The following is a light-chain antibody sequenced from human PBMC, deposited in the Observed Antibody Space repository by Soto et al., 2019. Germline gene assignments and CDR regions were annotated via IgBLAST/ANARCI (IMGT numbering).Light chain of an antibody. CDR1: QTVSTNY. CDR2: GAS. CDR3: QQYGRSPST. Sequence: EIVLTQSPGTLSFSPGDGATLSCGASQTVSTNYLAWYQQKPGQAPRLLIYGASSRATGIPDRFRGSGSATDFTLTISRLEPEDFALYYCQQYGRSPSTFGQGTKLEI. V-gene: IGKV3-20*01. J-gene: IGKJ2*01.